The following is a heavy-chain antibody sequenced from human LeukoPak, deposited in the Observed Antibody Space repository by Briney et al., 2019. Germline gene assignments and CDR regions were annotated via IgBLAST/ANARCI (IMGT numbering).Heavy chain of an antibody. CDR1: GFTFSDYY. CDR3: AGGGGWVFYS. Sequence: GGSLRLSCTASGFTFSDYYMNWIRQAPGKGLEWISCISSSGNTIYSADSVKGRFTISRDNSKNTLYLQMNSLRAEDTAVYYCAGGGGWVFYSWGQGTLVTVSA. CDR2: ISSSGNTI. J-gene: IGHJ4*02. D-gene: IGHD3-16*01. V-gene: IGHV3-11*04.